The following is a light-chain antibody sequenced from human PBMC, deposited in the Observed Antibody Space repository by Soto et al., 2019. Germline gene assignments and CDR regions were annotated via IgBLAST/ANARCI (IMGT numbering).Light chain of an antibody. CDR1: SSDVGAYRY. CDR2: DVS. J-gene: IGLJ2*01. V-gene: IGLV2-14*01. Sequence: QSALTQPASVSGSPGQSITISCTGTSSDVGAYRYISWYQQHPGKAPKFLIYDVSNRPSGVSNRFSGSKSGNTASLTISGLQAEDEADYYCGAYTSIKTWVFGGGTKLTVL. CDR3: GAYTSIKTWV.